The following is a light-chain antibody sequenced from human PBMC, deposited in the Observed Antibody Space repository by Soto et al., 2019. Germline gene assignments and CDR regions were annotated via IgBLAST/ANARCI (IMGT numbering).Light chain of an antibody. J-gene: IGKJ1*01. CDR3: QQHVGVPRT. CDR1: QSVSSN. CDR2: GAS. Sequence: EIVMTQSPATLSVSPGERATLSCRASQSVSSNLAWYQQKPGQAPRLLIYGASTRATGIPARFSGSGSGTDFTLTISRLEPEDFAVYFCQQHVGVPRTFGQGTKVDIK. V-gene: IGKV3-15*01.